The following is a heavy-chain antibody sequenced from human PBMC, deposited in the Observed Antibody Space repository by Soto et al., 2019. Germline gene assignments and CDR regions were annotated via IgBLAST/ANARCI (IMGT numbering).Heavy chain of an antibody. V-gene: IGHV3-30*18. CDR2: ISYDGSNK. D-gene: IGHD3-22*01. CDR3: AKASSEVVVSTSFDY. J-gene: IGHJ4*02. CDR1: GFTFSSYG. Sequence: HPGGSLRLSCAASGFTFSSYGMHWVRQAPGKGLEWVAVISYDGSNKYYADSVKGRFTISRDNSKNTLYLQMNSLRAEDTAVYYCAKASSEVVVSTSFDYWGQGPLVTVSS.